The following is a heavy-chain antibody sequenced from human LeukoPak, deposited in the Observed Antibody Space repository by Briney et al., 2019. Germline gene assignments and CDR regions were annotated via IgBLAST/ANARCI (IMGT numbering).Heavy chain of an antibody. Sequence: HSGGSLRLSCEASGFTFDDYAMHWVRQAPGKGLEWVSLISWDGGSTYYADSVKGRFTISRDNSKNSLYLQMNSLRAEDTALYYCASGHYFDYWGQGTLVTVSS. CDR1: GFTFDDYA. CDR2: ISWDGGST. CDR3: ASGHYFDY. J-gene: IGHJ4*02. V-gene: IGHV3-43D*03. D-gene: IGHD5-12*01.